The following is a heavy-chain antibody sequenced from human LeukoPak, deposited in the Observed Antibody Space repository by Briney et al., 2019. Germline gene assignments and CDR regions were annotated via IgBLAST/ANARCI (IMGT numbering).Heavy chain of an antibody. J-gene: IGHJ4*02. CDR1: GYSFTNYW. CDR2: IYPGDSDT. V-gene: IGHV5-51*01. Sequence: GGSLKISRKASGYSFTNYWIGWVRQMPGKGLEWMGIIYPGDSDTRYSPSFQGQVTISADKSISTAYLQWSSLKASDTAMYYCARHRGFSSWTPTDYWGQGTLVTVSS. D-gene: IGHD3/OR15-3a*01. CDR3: ARHRGFSSWTPTDY.